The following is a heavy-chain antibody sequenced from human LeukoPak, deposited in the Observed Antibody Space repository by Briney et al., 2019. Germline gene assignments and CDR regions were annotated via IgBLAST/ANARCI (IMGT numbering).Heavy chain of an antibody. CDR1: GFTFSSYS. V-gene: IGHV3-21*01. Sequence: GGSLRLSCAASGFTFSSYSMNWVRQAPGKGLGWVSPISSSSSYIYYADSVKGRFTISRDKAKNSLYLQMNSLRGEDTAVYYCSRARSGWYVDYDWGQGTPVTVSA. CDR2: ISSSSSYI. CDR3: SRARSGWYVDYD. D-gene: IGHD6-19*01. J-gene: IGHJ4*02.